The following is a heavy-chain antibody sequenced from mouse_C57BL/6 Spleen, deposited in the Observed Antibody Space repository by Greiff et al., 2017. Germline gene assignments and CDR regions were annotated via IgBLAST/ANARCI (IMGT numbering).Heavy chain of an antibody. D-gene: IGHD2-4*01. J-gene: IGHJ4*01. V-gene: IGHV5-16*01. Sequence: EVKLMESEGGLVQPGSSMKLSCTASGFTFSDYYMAWVRQVPEKGLEWVANINYDGSSTYYLDSLKSRFIISRDNAKNILYLQMSSLKSEDTATYYCARERPYDYDGTGAMDYWGQGTSVTVSS. CDR3: ARERPYDYDGTGAMDY. CDR2: INYDGSST. CDR1: GFTFSDYY.